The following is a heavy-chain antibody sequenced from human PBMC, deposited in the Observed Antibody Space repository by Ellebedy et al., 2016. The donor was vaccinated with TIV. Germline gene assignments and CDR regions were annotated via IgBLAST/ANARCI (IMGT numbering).Heavy chain of an antibody. CDR3: ARWATDAFDF. D-gene: IGHD5-24*01. V-gene: IGHV3-30-3*01. CDR1: GFAFSSHA. CDR2: ISYDGSTI. J-gene: IGHJ3*01. Sequence: GESLKISCAASGFAFSSHAMHWVRQTPGKGLEWVAVISYDGSTIYYADSVKGRFTISRDNSKNTLYVQMNSLRADDTAVYYCARWATDAFDFWGQGTMVTVSS.